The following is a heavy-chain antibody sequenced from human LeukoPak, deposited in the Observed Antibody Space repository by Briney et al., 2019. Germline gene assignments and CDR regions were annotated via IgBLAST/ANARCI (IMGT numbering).Heavy chain of an antibody. Sequence: PGGSLRLSCAASGFTFDDYAMHWVRQAPGKGLEWVSLISGHGGNTYYADSVKGRFTISRDNSRNFLYLQMNSLRTEDTALYYCAKDHRLIVVAYAFDIWGQGTMVTASS. V-gene: IGHV3-43*02. CDR2: ISGHGGNT. D-gene: IGHD3-22*01. J-gene: IGHJ3*02. CDR3: AKDHRLIVVAYAFDI. CDR1: GFTFDDYA.